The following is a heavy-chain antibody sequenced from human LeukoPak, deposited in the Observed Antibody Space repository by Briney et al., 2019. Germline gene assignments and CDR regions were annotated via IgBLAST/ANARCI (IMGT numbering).Heavy chain of an antibody. Sequence: ASVKVSCKASGYTFTGYYMHWVRQAPGQGLEWMGWINPNSGGTNYAQKFQGRVTMTRDTSISTAYMELSRLRSDDTAVYYCARGLRFSEWFYGMDVWGQGTTVTVSS. J-gene: IGHJ6*02. CDR2: INPNSGGT. V-gene: IGHV1-2*02. D-gene: IGHD3-3*01. CDR3: ARGLRFSEWFYGMDV. CDR1: GYTFTGYY.